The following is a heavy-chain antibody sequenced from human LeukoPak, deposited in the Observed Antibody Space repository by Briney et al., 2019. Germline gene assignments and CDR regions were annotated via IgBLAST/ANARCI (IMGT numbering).Heavy chain of an antibody. J-gene: IGHJ6*03. CDR1: GFTLSSYS. CDR3: ARGSSSWNYYYYYMDV. V-gene: IGHV3-21*04. CDR2: IRSSSRNI. Sequence: GGCLRLACAAAGFTLSSYSMNSVRQAPGSGLEWVSSIRSSSRNIYYADSVKGRFTIYRDNGNQSLYLQMNSMRAEDTAMYCCARGSSSWNYYYYYMDVWGKGTTVTVSS. D-gene: IGHD6-13*01.